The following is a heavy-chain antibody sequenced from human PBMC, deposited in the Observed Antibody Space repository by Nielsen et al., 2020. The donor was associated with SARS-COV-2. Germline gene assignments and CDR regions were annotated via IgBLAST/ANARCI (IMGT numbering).Heavy chain of an antibody. CDR1: GYRFSVYY. J-gene: IGHJ4*02. Sequence: ASVKVSCKAPGYRFSVYYMHWVRQAPGQGLEWMGRINPNSSGPNYAQKFQGRVTMTWDTSISTAYMELSGLKSDDTAVFYCAGSGSGWYNFDSWGQGTLVTVSS. V-gene: IGHV1-2*06. D-gene: IGHD6-19*01. CDR3: AGSGSGWYNFDS. CDR2: INPNSSGP.